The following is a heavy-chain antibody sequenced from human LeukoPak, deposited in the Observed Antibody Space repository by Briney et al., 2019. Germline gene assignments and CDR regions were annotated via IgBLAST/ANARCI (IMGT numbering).Heavy chain of an antibody. Sequence: GASVKVSCKASGYTFFSYGPSWMRQAPGQGLEWMGWISTYNGNTNYAQKFQGRVTMTTDTSTSTAYMELRSLRSDDTAVYYCARLGEDYYDSSWWFDPWGQGTLVTVSS. CDR2: ISTYNGNT. CDR3: ARLGEDYYDSSWWFDP. D-gene: IGHD3-22*01. J-gene: IGHJ5*02. CDR1: GYTFFSYG. V-gene: IGHV1-18*01.